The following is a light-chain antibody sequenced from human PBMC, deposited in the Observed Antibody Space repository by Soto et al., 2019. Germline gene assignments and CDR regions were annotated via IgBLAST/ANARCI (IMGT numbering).Light chain of an antibody. CDR1: SSDVGAYNY. CDR2: EVN. V-gene: IGLV2-8*01. Sequence: QSALTQPPSASGSPGQSVTISCTGTSSDVGAYNYVSWYQHHPGKAPKLMVYEVNKRPSGVPDPFSGSKSGNTASLTVSGLQVENEVDYNGPSKARTINSPYFFGPGPNVTV. CDR3: PSKARTINSPYF. J-gene: IGLJ1*01.